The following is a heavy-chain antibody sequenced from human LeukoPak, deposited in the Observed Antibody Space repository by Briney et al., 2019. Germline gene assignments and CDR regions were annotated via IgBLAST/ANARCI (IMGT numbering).Heavy chain of an antibody. D-gene: IGHD3-9*01. CDR1: GFTFSDYY. CDR3: ARDRSYDILTGYSGILFDY. V-gene: IGHV3-11*06. Sequence: GGSLRLSCAASGFTFSDYYMSWIRQAPGKGLEWVSHISSSSSYTNYADSVKGRFTISRDNAKNSLYLQMNSLRAEDTAVYYCARDRSYDILTGYSGILFDYWGQGTLVTVSS. CDR2: ISSSSSYT. J-gene: IGHJ4*02.